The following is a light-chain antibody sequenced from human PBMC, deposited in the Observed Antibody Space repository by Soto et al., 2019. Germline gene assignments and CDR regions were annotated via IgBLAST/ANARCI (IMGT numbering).Light chain of an antibody. V-gene: IGLV2-23*02. CDR1: SSDVGSYNL. Sequence: SVLTQPASVSGAPGQSITISCTGTSSDVGSYNLVSWYQQHPGKAPKLMIYEVSKRPSGVSNRFSGSKSGNTASLAISGLQAEDEADYYCCSYAGRSRVFGTGTKATVL. CDR2: EVS. J-gene: IGLJ1*01. CDR3: CSYAGRSRV.